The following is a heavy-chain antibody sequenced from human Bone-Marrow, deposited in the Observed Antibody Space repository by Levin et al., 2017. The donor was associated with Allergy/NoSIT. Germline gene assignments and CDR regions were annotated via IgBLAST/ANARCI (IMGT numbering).Heavy chain of an antibody. V-gene: IGHV5-51*01. D-gene: IGHD3-22*01. J-gene: IGHJ4*02. Sequence: GESLKISCKGSGYTFDTYWIGWVRQMPGKGLEWMGIIHPADSDTRYSPSFQGQVIISVDKSTTTAYLQWRSLRASDTAMYYCARRDSSGWAHIDYWGQGTLVTVSS. CDR1: GYTFDTYW. CDR3: ARRDSSGWAHIDY. CDR2: IHPADSDT.